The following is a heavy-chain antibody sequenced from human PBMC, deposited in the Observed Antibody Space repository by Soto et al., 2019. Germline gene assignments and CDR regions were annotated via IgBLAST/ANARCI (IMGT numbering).Heavy chain of an antibody. CDR1: GYTFTSYY. CDR2: ITPSGGST. V-gene: IGHV1-46*01. D-gene: IGHD6-13*01. Sequence: ASVRVSCRASGYTFTSYYNQWVRQAPVQGLEWMVIITPSGGSTSYEQKFQGRVTMNRDTSTSTAYMELSSLRSEDTAVYYCARGIHKLVRYDYYGMDVWG. CDR3: ARGIHKLVRYDYYGMDV. J-gene: IGHJ6*02.